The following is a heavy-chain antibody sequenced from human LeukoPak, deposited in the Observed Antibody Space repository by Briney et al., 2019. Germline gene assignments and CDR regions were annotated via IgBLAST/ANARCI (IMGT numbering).Heavy chain of an antibody. CDR3: ARVDIAAAGTGQFDY. D-gene: IGHD6-13*01. CDR1: GGSISSGGYY. Sequence: SETLSLTCTVSGGSISSGGYYWSRIRQHPGKGLEWIGYIYYSGSTYYNPSLKSRVTISVDTSKNQFSLKLSSVTAADTAVYYCARVDIAAAGTGQFDYWGLGTLVTVSS. V-gene: IGHV4-31*03. CDR2: IYYSGST. J-gene: IGHJ4*02.